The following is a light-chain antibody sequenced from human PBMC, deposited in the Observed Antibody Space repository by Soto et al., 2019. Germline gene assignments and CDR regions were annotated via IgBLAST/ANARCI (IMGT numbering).Light chain of an antibody. V-gene: IGKV1-39*01. CDR1: QSISNY. J-gene: IGKJ2*01. CDR3: QQTYSDPFT. Sequence: DIQMAQSPSSLSASVGDRVTITCRASQSISNYLNWYQQKPGKAPKLLIYAASNLQGGVPSRFSGSGSGADFTLIIRSLQPEDFATYYCQQTYSDPFTFGQGTKLEIK. CDR2: AAS.